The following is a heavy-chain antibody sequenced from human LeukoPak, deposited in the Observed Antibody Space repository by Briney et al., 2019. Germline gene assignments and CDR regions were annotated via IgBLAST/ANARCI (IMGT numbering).Heavy chain of an antibody. V-gene: IGHV1-18*01. CDR1: GYTFTSYG. D-gene: IGHD3-16*02. CDR2: ISVYNGNT. CDR3: ARVNYDYVWGSFRSDY. J-gene: IGHJ4*02. Sequence: ASVKVSCKASGYTFTSYGISWVRQAPGQGLEWMGWISVYNGNTNYAQKLQGRVTMTTDTSTSTAYMELRSLRSDDTAVYYCARVNYDYVWGSFRSDYWGQGTLVTVSS.